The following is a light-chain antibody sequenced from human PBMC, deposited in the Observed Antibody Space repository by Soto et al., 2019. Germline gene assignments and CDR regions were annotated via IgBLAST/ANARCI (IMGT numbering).Light chain of an antibody. CDR2: KAS. J-gene: IGKJ5*01. Sequence: DIQMTQSPSTLSASVGDRVTITCGASQSVAWWLAWYQQKPGKAPKLLIYKASSLESGVPSRFSGSRSGTEFTLTITNLQPDDFAIYYCQQYNSYPGTFGQGARLEIK. V-gene: IGKV1-5*03. CDR1: QSVAWW. CDR3: QQYNSYPGT.